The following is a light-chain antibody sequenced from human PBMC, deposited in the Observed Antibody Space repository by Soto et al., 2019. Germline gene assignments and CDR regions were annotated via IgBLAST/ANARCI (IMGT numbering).Light chain of an antibody. Sequence: EMVWTQSPGTLSLSPGERATLSCRARQSVSSSYLAWYQQKPGQAPRLLIYGASSRATGIPDRFSGSGSGTDFTITISRLEPEDFAVYYCQQYGSSLVTFGQGTRLEIK. CDR3: QQYGSSLVT. V-gene: IGKV3-20*01. CDR1: QSVSSSY. J-gene: IGKJ5*01. CDR2: GAS.